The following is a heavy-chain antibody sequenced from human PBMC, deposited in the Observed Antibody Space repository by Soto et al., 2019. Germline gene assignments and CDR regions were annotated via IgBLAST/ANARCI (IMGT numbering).Heavy chain of an antibody. J-gene: IGHJ6*03. CDR1: GFTFSSYW. D-gene: IGHD3-22*01. CDR2: IKQDGSEK. CDR3: ARHLTTGYYYYYYYMDV. Sequence: VQLVESGGGLVQPGGSLRLSCAASGFTFSSYWMSWVRQAPGKGLEWVANIKQDGSEKYYVDSVKGRFTISRDNAKNSLYLQMNSLRAEDTAVYYCARHLTTGYYYYYYYMDVWGKGTTVTVSS. V-gene: IGHV3-7*01.